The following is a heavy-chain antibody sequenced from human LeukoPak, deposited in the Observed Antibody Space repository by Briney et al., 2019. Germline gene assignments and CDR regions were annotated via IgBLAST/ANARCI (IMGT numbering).Heavy chain of an antibody. J-gene: IGHJ4*02. Sequence: SVKVSFKASGGTFNNYAISWVGQAPGQGLEWMGRIIPILGIANYAQKFQGRVTITADKATSTAYMELSSLRSEDTAVYYCLAESGIGYWGQGPLVTVSS. V-gene: IGHV1-69*04. CDR1: GGTFNNYA. D-gene: IGHD1-26*01. CDR2: IIPILGIA. CDR3: LAESGIGY.